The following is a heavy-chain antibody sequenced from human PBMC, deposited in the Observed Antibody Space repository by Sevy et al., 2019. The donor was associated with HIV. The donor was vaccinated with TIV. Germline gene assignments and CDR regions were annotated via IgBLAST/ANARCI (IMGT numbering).Heavy chain of an antibody. D-gene: IGHD2-8*01. CDR3: AKGGYCSNGACYTDFDY. CDR1: GFTFSSYA. Sequence: GGSLRLSCAASGFTFSSYAMSWVRQAPGKGLEWVSAITGSGSNTYYADSVKGRLTISRDNSKNMLYLQMNTLRAEETAVYYCAKGGYCSNGACYTDFDYWGQGTLVTVSS. V-gene: IGHV3-23*01. CDR2: ITGSGSNT. J-gene: IGHJ4*02.